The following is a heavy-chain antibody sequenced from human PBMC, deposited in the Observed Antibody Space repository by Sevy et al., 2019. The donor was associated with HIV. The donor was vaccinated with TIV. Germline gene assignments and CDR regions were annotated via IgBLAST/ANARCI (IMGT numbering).Heavy chain of an antibody. V-gene: IGHV3-48*03. CDR1: GFTFSSYD. J-gene: IGHJ4*02. CDR3: VRVGLKFSADNIWPGLDF. Sequence: GGSLRLSCVASGFTFSSYDMNWVRQTPGKGLEWVSYTRNNGGTKNYTDSVKGRLTISRDNAKNSLYLQMNSLRAEDTAIYYCVRVGLKFSADNIWPGLDFWGQGTLVTVSS. D-gene: IGHD6-25*01. CDR2: TRNNGGTK.